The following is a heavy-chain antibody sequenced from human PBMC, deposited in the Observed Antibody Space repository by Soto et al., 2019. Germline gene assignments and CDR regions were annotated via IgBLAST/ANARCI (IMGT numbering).Heavy chain of an antibody. Sequence: QVQLVESGGGVVQPGRSLRLSCAASGFTFSSYGMHWVRQAPGKGLEWVAVIWYDGSNKYYADSVKGRFTISRDNSKNTLYLQMNSLRAEDTAVYYCARGRDLSGWFDPWGQGTLVTVSS. CDR3: ARGRDLSGWFDP. CDR2: IWYDGSNK. V-gene: IGHV3-33*01. CDR1: GFTFSSYG. D-gene: IGHD6-25*01. J-gene: IGHJ5*02.